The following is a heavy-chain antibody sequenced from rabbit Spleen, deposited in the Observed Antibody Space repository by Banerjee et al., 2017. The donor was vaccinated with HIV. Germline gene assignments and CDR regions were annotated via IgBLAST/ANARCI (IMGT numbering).Heavy chain of an antibody. CDR3: ARDSGTSFSTYGMDL. V-gene: IGHV1S40*01. Sequence: QSLEESGGDLVKPGASLTLTCTASGFSFSYSDYMCWVRQAPGKGLEWIACIYAGNSGSTYSATWAKGRFTISKTSSTTVTQQMTSLTAADTATYFCARDSGTSFSTYGMDLWGQGTLVTVS. CDR2: IYAGNSGST. CDR1: GFSFSYSDY. D-gene: IGHD8-1*01. J-gene: IGHJ6*01.